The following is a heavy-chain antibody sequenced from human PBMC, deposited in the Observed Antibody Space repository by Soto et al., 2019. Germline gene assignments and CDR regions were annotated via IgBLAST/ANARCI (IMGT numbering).Heavy chain of an antibody. CDR2: IYWDGDR. V-gene: IGHV2-5*02. D-gene: IGHD2-21*02. Sequence: QITLKESGPTLVKPTQTLTLTCTFSGFSLNTRGMGVGWIRQPPGKALEWLALIYWDGDRRYSPSLMSRLTIAKDTSKNQVVLTMTNMDPVDTATYYCVHSRCGGDCLQSYSSHYYYGMDIWGQGTTVTVSS. CDR1: GFSLNTRGMG. CDR3: VHSRCGGDCLQSYSSHYYYGMDI. J-gene: IGHJ6*02.